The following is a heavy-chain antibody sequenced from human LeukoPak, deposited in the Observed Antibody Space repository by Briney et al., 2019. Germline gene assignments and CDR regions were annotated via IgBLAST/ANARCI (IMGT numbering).Heavy chain of an antibody. CDR1: GFTFSSYA. D-gene: IGHD5/OR15-5a*01. V-gene: IGHV3-23*01. Sequence: PGGSLRLSCAASGFTFSSYAMTWVRQAPGKGLEWVSVISGSGDSTYYADSVKGRFTISRENSKNTLYLQMNSLRADDTAVYYCSKTVSVTPEYWGQGTLVTVSS. CDR2: ISGSGDST. J-gene: IGHJ4*02. CDR3: SKTVSVTPEY.